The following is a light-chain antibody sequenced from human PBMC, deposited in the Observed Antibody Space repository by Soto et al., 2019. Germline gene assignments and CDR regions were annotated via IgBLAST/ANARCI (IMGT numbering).Light chain of an antibody. J-gene: IGKJ2*01. CDR2: IAS. CDR1: QSISSY. CDR3: QQSYSTPYT. V-gene: IGKV1-39*01. Sequence: DIQMTQSPSSLSASVGDRVTITCRASQSISSYLNWYQQKPGKAPNLLIYIASNLHSGVPSRFSGSGSGTDFTLTISSLQPEDFATYYCQQSYSTPYTFGQGTKLDIK.